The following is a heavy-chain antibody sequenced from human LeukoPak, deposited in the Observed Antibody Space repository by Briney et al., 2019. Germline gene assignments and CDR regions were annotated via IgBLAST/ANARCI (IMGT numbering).Heavy chain of an antibody. Sequence: GGSLRLSCAASGFTVSSNYMSWVRQAPGKGLEWVSVIYSGGSTYYADSVKGRFTISRDNSKNTLYLQMNSLRAEDTAVYYCARDEAYYYDSSGYYRVAGGDYWGQGTLVTVSS. V-gene: IGHV3-66*01. CDR3: ARDEAYYYDSSGYYRVAGGDY. D-gene: IGHD3-22*01. CDR2: IYSGGST. J-gene: IGHJ4*02. CDR1: GFTVSSNY.